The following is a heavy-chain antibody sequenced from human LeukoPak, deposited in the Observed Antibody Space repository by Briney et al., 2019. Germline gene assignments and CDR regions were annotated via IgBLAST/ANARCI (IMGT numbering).Heavy chain of an antibody. CDR1: GFTFSSSA. CDR2: ISGSGRDT. CDR3: AKDYGDYVRCWFDP. J-gene: IGHJ5*02. D-gene: IGHD4-17*01. V-gene: IGHV3-23*01. Sequence: SGGSLRLSCAASGFTFSSSAMSWVRQAPGKGLEWVSLISGSGRDTYYADSVKGRFTISRDNSKNTLYLQMNSLRAEDTAVYYCAKDYGDYVRCWFDPWGQGTLVTVSS.